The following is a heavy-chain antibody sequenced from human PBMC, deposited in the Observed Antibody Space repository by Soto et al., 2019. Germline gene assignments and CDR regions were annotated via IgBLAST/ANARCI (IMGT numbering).Heavy chain of an antibody. Sequence: QVQLVQSGAEVKKPGSSVKVSCKASGGTFSSYSINWVRQAPGQGLEWMGEIIPVFGTANHAQKFQGRVTITADESKSTAYMELRSMRSEDTAVYYCARDGGRHSGGIDYWGQGTLVTVSS. CDR1: GGTFSSYS. J-gene: IGHJ4*02. V-gene: IGHV1-69*01. D-gene: IGHD1-26*01. CDR3: ARDGGRHSGGIDY. CDR2: IIPVFGTA.